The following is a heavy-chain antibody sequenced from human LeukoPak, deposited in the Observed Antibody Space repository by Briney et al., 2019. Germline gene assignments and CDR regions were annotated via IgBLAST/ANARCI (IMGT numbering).Heavy chain of an antibody. CDR1: KFTFTNYW. V-gene: IGHV3-7*05. Sequence: GGSLRLSCAASKFTFTNYWMSWVRLAPGKGLEWVANIKQDGSERYYVDSVKDRCTISRDNTENSLYLQMNSLRAEDTAVYYCARDIRLSYVGSTYFDHWGQGTLVTVSS. J-gene: IGHJ4*02. CDR2: IKQDGSER. D-gene: IGHD1-26*01. CDR3: ARDIRLSYVGSTYFDH.